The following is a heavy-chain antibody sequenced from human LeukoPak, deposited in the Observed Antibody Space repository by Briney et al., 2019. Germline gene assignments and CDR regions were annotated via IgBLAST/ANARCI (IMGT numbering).Heavy chain of an antibody. CDR3: ARAAGLLWFGDHNGMDV. CDR2: IYDTGIT. Sequence: SETLSLTCTVSGGSIGSGNFYWNWIRQHPGRGLEWIGYIYDTGITYYNPSLKSRVTISADTSKKQFSLNLRSVTAADTAVYYCARAAGLLWFGDHNGMDVWGQGTTVTVSS. CDR1: GGSIGSGNFY. V-gene: IGHV4-31*03. J-gene: IGHJ6*02. D-gene: IGHD3-10*01.